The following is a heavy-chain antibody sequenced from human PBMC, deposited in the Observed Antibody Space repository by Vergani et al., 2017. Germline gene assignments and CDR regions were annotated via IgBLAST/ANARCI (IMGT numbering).Heavy chain of an antibody. D-gene: IGHD3-10*01. CDR3: TSYYYYGSGSWPGDAFVI. CDR1: GFTFSGSA. Sequence: EVQLVESGGGLVQPGGSLKLSCAASGFTFSGSAMHWVRQASGKGLEWVGRIRSKANSYATAYAASVKGRFTISRYDSKNTAYLQMKSLKTEDTAVYYCTSYYYYGSGSWPGDAFVIWGQGTMVTVSS. J-gene: IGHJ3*02. V-gene: IGHV3-73*02. CDR2: IRSKANSYAT.